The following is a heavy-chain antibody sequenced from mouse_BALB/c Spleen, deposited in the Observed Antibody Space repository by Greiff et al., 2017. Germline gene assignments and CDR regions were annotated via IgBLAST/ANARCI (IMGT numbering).Heavy chain of an antibody. D-gene: IGHD2-14*01. CDR2: INPYNDGT. J-gene: IGHJ2*01. CDR3: ARGAYYRYDEGWFDY. CDR1: GYTFTSYV. Sequence: EVQLQQSGPELVKPGASVKMSCKASGYTFTSYVMHWVKQKPGQGLEWIGYINPYNDGTKYNEKFKGKATLTSDKSSSTAYMELSSLTSEDSAVYYCARGAYYRYDEGWFDYWGQGTTLTVSS. V-gene: IGHV1-14*01.